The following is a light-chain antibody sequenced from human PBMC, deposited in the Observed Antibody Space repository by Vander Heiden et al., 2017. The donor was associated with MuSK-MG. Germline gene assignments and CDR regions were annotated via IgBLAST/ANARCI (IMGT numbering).Light chain of an antibody. V-gene: IGLV7-46*01. CDR2: DTE. J-gene: IGLJ3*02. Sequence: QAVVTPETSLPVSPGGPVTLTCGSSTGAVPGGHYPYWFQQKPGQVPMTLIYDTENKYSWTPARFSGSLLGGTAALTLSGAQPEEEAEYYCLLFDSGGGRVFGGGTKLTVL. CDR3: LLFDSGGGRV. CDR1: TGAVPGGHY.